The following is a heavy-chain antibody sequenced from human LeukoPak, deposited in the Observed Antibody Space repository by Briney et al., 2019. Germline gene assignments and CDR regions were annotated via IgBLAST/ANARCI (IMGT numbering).Heavy chain of an antibody. CDR1: GFTFRSSS. J-gene: IGHJ4*02. Sequence: GGSLRLSCAASGFTFRSSSMNWISQAQGKGQAWVSSISSSSSYIYYADSVKGRFTISRDNAKNSLYLQMNSLRAEDTAVYYCARGTTPISPVDCWGQGTLVTVSS. D-gene: IGHD1-14*01. CDR2: ISSSSSYI. CDR3: ARGTTPISPVDC. V-gene: IGHV3-21*01.